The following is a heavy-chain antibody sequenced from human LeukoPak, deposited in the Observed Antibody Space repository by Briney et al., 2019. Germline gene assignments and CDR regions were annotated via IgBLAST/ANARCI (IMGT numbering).Heavy chain of an antibody. Sequence: PSETLSLTCTVSGGSISSSSYYWGWIRQPPGKGLEWIGSIYYNGSTYYNPSLKSRVTISVDKSKNQFSLKLSSVTAADTAVYYCARGTGTTSYYYMDVWGKGTTVTVSS. CDR3: ARGTGTTSYYYMDV. CDR1: GGSISSSSYY. D-gene: IGHD1-7*01. CDR2: IYYNGST. V-gene: IGHV4-39*07. J-gene: IGHJ6*03.